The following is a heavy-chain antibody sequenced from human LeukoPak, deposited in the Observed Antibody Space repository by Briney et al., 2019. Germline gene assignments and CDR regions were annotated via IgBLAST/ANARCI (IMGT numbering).Heavy chain of an antibody. CDR1: GFTFSNRA. D-gene: IGHD6-19*01. Sequence: PGGSLRLSCAASGFTFSNRAMSWVRQAPGKGLEWVAVIWYDGSNKYYADSVKGRFTISRDNSKNTLYLQMNSLRAEDTAVYYCARVGDSSSSGWSLWPWFDPWGQGTLVTVSS. J-gene: IGHJ5*02. CDR3: ARVGDSSSSGWSLWPWFDP. V-gene: IGHV3-33*08. CDR2: IWYDGSNK.